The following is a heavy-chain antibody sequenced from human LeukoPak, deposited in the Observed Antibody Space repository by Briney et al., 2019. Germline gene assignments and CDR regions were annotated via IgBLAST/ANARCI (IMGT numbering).Heavy chain of an antibody. V-gene: IGHV3-15*01. Sequence: PGGSLRLSCAASGFTFSNAWMSWVRQAPGKGLEWVGRIRSKTDGGTTDYAAPVKGRFSISRDDSKDTLYLQMNSLKIEDTAVYYSTAPWGSAGYWGQGTLVTVSS. CDR2: IRSKTDGGTT. D-gene: IGHD3-16*01. J-gene: IGHJ4*02. CDR3: TAPWGSAGY. CDR1: GFTFSNAW.